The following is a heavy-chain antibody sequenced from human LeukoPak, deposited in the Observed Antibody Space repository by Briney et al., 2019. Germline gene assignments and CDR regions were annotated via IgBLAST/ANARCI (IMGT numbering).Heavy chain of an antibody. Sequence: GGSLRLSCAASGFTFSSYEMNWVRQAPGKGLEWVSYLSSSGSTIYYADSVKGRFTISRDNAKNSLYLQMNSLRAEDTAVYYCARDRYSSSPYYYYYYMDVWGKGTTVAVSS. V-gene: IGHV3-48*03. D-gene: IGHD6-6*01. CDR3: ARDRYSSSPYYYYYYMDV. J-gene: IGHJ6*03. CDR1: GFTFSSYE. CDR2: LSSSGSTI.